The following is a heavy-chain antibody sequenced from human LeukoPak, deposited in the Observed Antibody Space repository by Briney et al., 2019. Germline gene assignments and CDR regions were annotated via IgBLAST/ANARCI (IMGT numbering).Heavy chain of an antibody. J-gene: IGHJ4*02. Sequence: GGSLRLSCAASGFTFSTYWMCWVRHAPGKGLVWVSHINPDGSSMNYADSVKGRFTISRDNAKNTLYLQMNSLRAEDTAVYYCTRAAYSNGWDFWGQGTLVTVSS. CDR1: GFTFSTYW. D-gene: IGHD6-19*01. V-gene: IGHV3-74*01. CDR2: INPDGSSM. CDR3: TRAAYSNGWDF.